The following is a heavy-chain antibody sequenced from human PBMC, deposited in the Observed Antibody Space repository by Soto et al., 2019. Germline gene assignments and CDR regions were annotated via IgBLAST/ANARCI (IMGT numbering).Heavy chain of an antibody. CDR3: ARDRYYYYDSSGYYFGP. V-gene: IGHV1-69*01. Sequence: QVQLVQSGAEVKKPGSSVKVSCKASGGTFSSYAISWVRQAPGQGLEWMGGIIPIFGTANYAQKFQGRVTITADESTSTAYMELSSLRSEDTAMYYCARDRYYYYDSSGYYFGPWGQGTLVTVSS. D-gene: IGHD3-22*01. CDR2: IIPIFGTA. CDR1: GGTFSSYA. J-gene: IGHJ5*02.